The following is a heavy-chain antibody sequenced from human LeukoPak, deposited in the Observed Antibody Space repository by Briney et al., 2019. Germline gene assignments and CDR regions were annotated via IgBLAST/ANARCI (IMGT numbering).Heavy chain of an antibody. CDR1: GFILSSYG. CDR3: AKGYCSSTSCYNYYYMDV. Sequence: PGGSLRLSCAASGFILSSYGMHWVRQAPGKGLEWGAFIRYDGSNKYYADSVKGRFTISRDNSKNTLYLQMNSLRAEDTAVYYCAKGYCSSTSCYNYYYMDVWGKGTTVTVSS. D-gene: IGHD2-2*02. CDR2: IRYDGSNK. J-gene: IGHJ6*03. V-gene: IGHV3-30*02.